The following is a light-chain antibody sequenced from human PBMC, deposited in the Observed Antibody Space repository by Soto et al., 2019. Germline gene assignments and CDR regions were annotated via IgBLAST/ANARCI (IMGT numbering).Light chain of an antibody. Sequence: EVVMTQSPATLSVFPGERVTLSCRASQSVSTSLAWYQQKPGQAPRLLIYSASTRATGIPARFSGSGSGTEFTLTISSLADEDLAVYYCQQHIRAYTFGQGTELEIK. CDR3: QQHIRAYT. J-gene: IGKJ2*01. V-gene: IGKV3-15*01. CDR1: QSVSTS. CDR2: SAS.